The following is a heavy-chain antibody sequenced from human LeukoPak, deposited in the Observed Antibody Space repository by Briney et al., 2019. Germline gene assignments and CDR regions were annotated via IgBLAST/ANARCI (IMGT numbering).Heavy chain of an antibody. J-gene: IGHJ6*03. CDR1: GGSFSGYY. CDR3: ARGWATLPTWREVYYYYYMDA. D-gene: IGHD5-24*01. Sequence: PSETLSLTCAVYGGSFSGYYWSWIRQPPGKGLEWIGEINHSGSTNYNPSLKSRVTISVDTSKNQFSLKLSSVTAADTAVYYCARGWATLPTWREVYYYYYMDAWGKGTTVTVSS. V-gene: IGHV4-34*01. CDR2: INHSGST.